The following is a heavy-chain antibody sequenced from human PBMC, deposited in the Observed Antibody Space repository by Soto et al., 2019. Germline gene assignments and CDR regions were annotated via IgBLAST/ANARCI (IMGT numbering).Heavy chain of an antibody. CDR1: GFTLSNHD. CDR2: IGIGGDT. CDR3: ARGPGSPRYYNGMDV. V-gene: IGHV3-13*01. D-gene: IGHD3-10*01. J-gene: IGHJ6*02. Sequence: GGSLRLSCAASGFTLSNHDMYWVRQATGRSLEWVSAIGIGGDTYYPASVKGRFTISRQNAKNSLYLQMNNLRAGDTAVYYCARGPGSPRYYNGMDVWGQGTTVTVSS.